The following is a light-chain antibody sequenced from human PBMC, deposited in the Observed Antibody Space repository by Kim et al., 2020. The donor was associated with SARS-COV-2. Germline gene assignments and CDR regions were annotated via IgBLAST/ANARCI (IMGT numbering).Light chain of an antibody. CDR2: DAS. V-gene: IGKV1-33*01. CDR1: QDISNY. J-gene: IGKJ2*01. Sequence: DIQMTQSPSSLSASVGDRVTITCQASQDISNYLNWYQQKPGKAPKLLIYDASNLETGVPSRFSGSGSGTDFTFTISSLQPEDIATYYCQQYDNPHTFGQGTKLEI. CDR3: QQYDNPHT.